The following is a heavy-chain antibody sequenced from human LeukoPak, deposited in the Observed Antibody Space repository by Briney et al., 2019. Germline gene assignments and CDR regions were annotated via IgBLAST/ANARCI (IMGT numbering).Heavy chain of an antibody. D-gene: IGHD2-15*01. CDR1: GFTFSRDW. V-gene: IGHV3-74*01. Sequence: PGGSLSLSCAASGFTFSRDWMHWVRQVPGKGLVWVSRIDSDDGSTSHADSVKGRFTISRDNAKKTLYLQMNSLRVEDTAVYYCLVILTEPTSPSPDGLDIWGQGTMVTVSS. CDR2: IDSDDGST. J-gene: IGHJ3*02. CDR3: LVILTEPTSPSPDGLDI.